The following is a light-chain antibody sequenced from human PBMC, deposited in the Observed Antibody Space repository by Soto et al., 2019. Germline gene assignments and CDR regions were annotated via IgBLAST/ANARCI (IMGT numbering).Light chain of an antibody. CDR1: KSVSSSS. CDR3: QQYGDSPWT. V-gene: IGKV3-20*01. CDR2: DAS. Sequence: ESVLTQSPGTLSLSPGERATLSCRASKSVSSSSLAWYQRKPGQAPRLRIYDASSRATGIPDRFSGSGSGTDFYLFIGRLEPEDFAVYYCQQYGDSPWTCGQGTKVEIK. J-gene: IGKJ1*01.